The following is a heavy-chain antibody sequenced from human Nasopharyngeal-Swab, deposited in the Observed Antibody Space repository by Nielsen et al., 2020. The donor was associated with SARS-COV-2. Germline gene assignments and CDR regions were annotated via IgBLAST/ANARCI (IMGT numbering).Heavy chain of an antibody. Sequence: SLKISCAASGFTFDDYAMHWVRQAPGKGLEWVSGTSWNSGSIGYADSVKGRFTISRDNAKNSLYLQMNSLRAEDTALYYCAKAPTMVRGVLDYWGQGTLVTVSS. CDR1: GFTFDDYA. J-gene: IGHJ4*02. CDR3: AKAPTMVRGVLDY. CDR2: TSWNSGSI. V-gene: IGHV3-9*01. D-gene: IGHD3-10*01.